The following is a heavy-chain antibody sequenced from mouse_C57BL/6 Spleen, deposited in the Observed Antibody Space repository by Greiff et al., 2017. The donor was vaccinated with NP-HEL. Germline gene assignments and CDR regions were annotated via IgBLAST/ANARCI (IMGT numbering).Heavy chain of an antibody. CDR1: GYTFTDYE. Sequence: QVQLKQSGAELVRPGASVTLSCKASGYTFTDYEMHWVKQTPVHGLEWIGAIDPETGGTAYNQKFKGKAILTADKSSSTAYMELRSLTSEDSAVYYGTREVDDWGQGTLVTVSA. CDR3: TREVDD. V-gene: IGHV1-15*01. J-gene: IGHJ3*01. D-gene: IGHD1-1*01. CDR2: IDPETGGT.